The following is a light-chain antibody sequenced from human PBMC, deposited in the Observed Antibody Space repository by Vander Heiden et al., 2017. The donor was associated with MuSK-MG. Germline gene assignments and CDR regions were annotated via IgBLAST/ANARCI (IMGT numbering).Light chain of an antibody. CDR1: QSISTY. Sequence: DIQMTQSPSSLSASVGDRVTITCRASQSISTYLNWYQKKPGKAPKLLIYAASSLQSGVPSRFSGSGSGTDFTLTISRLQPEDFATYYCQQSDNTPFTFGHGTKVDIK. CDR3: QQSDNTPFT. V-gene: IGKV1-39*01. CDR2: AAS. J-gene: IGKJ3*01.